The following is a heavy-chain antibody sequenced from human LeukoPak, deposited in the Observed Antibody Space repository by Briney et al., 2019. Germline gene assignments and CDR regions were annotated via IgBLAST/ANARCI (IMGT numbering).Heavy chain of an antibody. CDR1: GGSIRSYY. Sequence: SETLSLTCTVSGGSIRSYYWSWIRQPAGKGLEWIGRIYTSGSTNYNPSLKSRVTISVDKSKNQFSLKLSSVTAADTAVYYCARDQPKAVAGHYYYYYYMDVWGKGTTVTVSS. V-gene: IGHV4-4*07. CDR2: IYTSGST. J-gene: IGHJ6*03. D-gene: IGHD6-19*01. CDR3: ARDQPKAVAGHYYYYYYMDV.